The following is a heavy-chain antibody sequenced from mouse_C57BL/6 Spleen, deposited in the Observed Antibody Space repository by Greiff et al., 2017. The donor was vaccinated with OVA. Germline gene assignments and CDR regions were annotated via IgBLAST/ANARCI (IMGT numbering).Heavy chain of an antibody. CDR3: ARTLNFDV. Sequence: VQLQQSGPELVKPGASVKISCKASGYTFTDYYMNWVKQSHGKSLEWIGDINPKNGGTSYNQKFKGKATLTVDKSSSTAYMELRSLTSEDSAVYYCARTLNFDVWGTGTTVTVSS. CDR1: GYTFTDYY. V-gene: IGHV1-26*01. J-gene: IGHJ1*03. CDR2: INPKNGGT.